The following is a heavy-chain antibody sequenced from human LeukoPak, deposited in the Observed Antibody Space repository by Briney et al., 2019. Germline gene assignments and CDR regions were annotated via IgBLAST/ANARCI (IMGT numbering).Heavy chain of an antibody. CDR3: ARTTEGGYTYGYFYYYYMDV. J-gene: IGHJ6*03. CDR1: GFTVSRNY. D-gene: IGHD5-18*01. Sequence: GSLRLSCAASGFTVSRNYMSWVRQPPGKGLEWIGEINHSGSTNYNPSLKSRVTISVDTSKNQFSLKLNSVTAADTAVYYCARTTEGGYTYGYFYYYYMDVWGKGTTVTISS. CDR2: INHSGST. V-gene: IGHV4-34*01.